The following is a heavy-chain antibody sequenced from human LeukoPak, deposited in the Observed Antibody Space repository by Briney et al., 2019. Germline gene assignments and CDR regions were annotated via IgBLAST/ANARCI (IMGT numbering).Heavy chain of an antibody. CDR3: AKSGYSSGGHAFDI. Sequence: GGSLRLSCAASGFTFSSYAMSWVRQAPGRGLEWVSAISGSGGSTYYADSVKGRFTITRDNSKNTLYLQMNRLRAEDTAVYYCAKSGYSSGGHAFDIWGQGTMVTVSS. J-gene: IGHJ3*02. CDR1: GFTFSSYA. CDR2: ISGSGGST. V-gene: IGHV3-23*01. D-gene: IGHD6-19*01.